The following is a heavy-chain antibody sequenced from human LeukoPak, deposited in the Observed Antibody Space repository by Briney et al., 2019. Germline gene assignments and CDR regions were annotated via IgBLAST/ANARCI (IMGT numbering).Heavy chain of an antibody. CDR1: GDSISSGGYF. Sequence: PSETLSLTCTVSGDSISSGGYFWSWIRQPPGKGLEWIGYIYHSGSTYYNPSLKSRVTISVDRSKNQFSLKLSSVTAADTAVYYCARARYCSSISCRDAFDIWGQGTMVTVSS. V-gene: IGHV4-30-2*01. CDR2: IYHSGST. CDR3: ARARYCSSISCRDAFDI. D-gene: IGHD2-2*01. J-gene: IGHJ3*02.